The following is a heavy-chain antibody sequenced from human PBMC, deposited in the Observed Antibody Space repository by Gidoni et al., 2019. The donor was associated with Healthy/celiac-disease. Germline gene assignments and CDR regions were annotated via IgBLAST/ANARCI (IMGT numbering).Heavy chain of an antibody. V-gene: IGHV4-34*01. CDR2: INHSGST. CDR1: GGSFSGYY. J-gene: IGHJ4*02. CDR3: ASGFLRPDY. Sequence: QVQLQQWGAGLLKPSETRSLTVAVYGGSFSGYYWSWIRQPPGKGLEWIGEINHSGSTNYNPSLKSRVTISVDTSKNQFSLKLSSVTAADTAVYYCASGFLRPDYWGQGTLVTVSS.